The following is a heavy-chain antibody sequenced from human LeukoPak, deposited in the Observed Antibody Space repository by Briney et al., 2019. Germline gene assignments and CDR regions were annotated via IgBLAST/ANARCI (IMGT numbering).Heavy chain of an antibody. J-gene: IGHJ4*02. V-gene: IGHV1-18*01. D-gene: IGHD6-13*01. CDR1: GYAGTSCG. CDR2: ISAYNGNT. Sequence: ASVKLSFKSSGYAGTSCGICWGWMGPGQGIEWVGWISAYNGNTNYAQKLQGRVTMTTDTSTSTAYMELRSLRSDDTAVYYCARDGIAAAGSYYFDYWGQGTLVTVSS. CDR3: ARDGIAAAGSYYFDY.